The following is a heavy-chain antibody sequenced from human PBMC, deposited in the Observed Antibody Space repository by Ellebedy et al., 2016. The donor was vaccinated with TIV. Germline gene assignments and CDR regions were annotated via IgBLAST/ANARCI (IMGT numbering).Heavy chain of an antibody. J-gene: IGHJ4*02. Sequence: GESLKISXAASGFTFSSYSMNWVRQAPGKGLEWVSSISSSSSYIYYADSVKGRFTISRDNAKNSLYLQMNSLRAEDTAVYYCARAIRTHDYGDYFDYWGQGTLVTVSS. CDR1: GFTFSSYS. V-gene: IGHV3-21*01. CDR3: ARAIRTHDYGDYFDY. D-gene: IGHD4-17*01. CDR2: ISSSSSYI.